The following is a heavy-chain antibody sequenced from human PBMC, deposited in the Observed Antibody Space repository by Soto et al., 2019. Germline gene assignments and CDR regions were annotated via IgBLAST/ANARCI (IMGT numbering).Heavy chain of an antibody. V-gene: IGHV3-30-3*01. CDR1: GFTFSSYA. CDR2: ISYDGSNK. Sequence: QVQLVESGGGVVQPGRSLRLSCAASGFTFSSYAMHWVRQAPGKGLEWVAVISYDGSNKYYADSVKGRFTISRDNSKNTLYLQMNSLRAEDTAVYYCARAGYDYVWGSYWSAFDIWGQGTMVTVSS. CDR3: ARAGYDYVWGSYWSAFDI. D-gene: IGHD3-16*01. J-gene: IGHJ3*02.